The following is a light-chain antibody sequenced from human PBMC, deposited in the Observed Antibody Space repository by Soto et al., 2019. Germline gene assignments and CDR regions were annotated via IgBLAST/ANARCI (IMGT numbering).Light chain of an antibody. CDR3: CSYAGGSTYV. CDR2: GTS. CDR1: SSDVGTYNL. Sequence: QSALTQPASGSGSPRQSITISCTGTSSDVGTYNLVSWYQQHPGKAPKLMIYGTSKRPSGVSNRFSGSKSGNTASLTISGLQAEDEADYYCCSYAGGSTYVFGTGTKVTVL. V-gene: IGLV2-23*01. J-gene: IGLJ1*01.